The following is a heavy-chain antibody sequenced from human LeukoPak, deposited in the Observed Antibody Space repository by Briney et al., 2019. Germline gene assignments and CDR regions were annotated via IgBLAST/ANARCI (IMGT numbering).Heavy chain of an antibody. Sequence: SETLSLTCTVSGGSISSSSYYWGWIRQPPGTGLEWIGSIYYSGSTYYNPSLKSRVTISVDTSKNQFSLKLSSVTAADTAVYYCARRPRIEKWELLPAEDYYYGMDVWGQGTTVTVSS. CDR1: GGSISSSSYY. J-gene: IGHJ6*02. CDR3: ARRPRIEKWELLPAEDYYYGMDV. CDR2: IYYSGST. D-gene: IGHD1-26*01. V-gene: IGHV4-39*01.